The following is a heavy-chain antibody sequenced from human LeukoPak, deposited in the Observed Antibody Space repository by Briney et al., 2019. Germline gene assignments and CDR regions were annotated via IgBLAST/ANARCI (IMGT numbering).Heavy chain of an antibody. D-gene: IGHD4-17*01. V-gene: IGHV3-33*06. CDR3: AKEMSVTVTTYFDY. CDR1: GFTFSSYG. CDR2: IWYDGSNK. Sequence: GRSLRLSCAASGFTFSSYGMHWVRQAPGKGLEWVAVIWYDGSNKYYADSVKGRFTISRDNSKNTLDLQMNSLRAEDTAVYYCAKEMSVTVTTYFDYWGQGALVTVSS. J-gene: IGHJ4*02.